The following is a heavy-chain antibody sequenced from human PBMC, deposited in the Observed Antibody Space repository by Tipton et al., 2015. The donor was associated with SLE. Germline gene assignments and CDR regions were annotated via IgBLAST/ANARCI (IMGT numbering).Heavy chain of an antibody. CDR3: ARQPRSDYYDSSGYYHNWFDP. CDR1: GGSISSYY. V-gene: IGHV4-4*07. D-gene: IGHD3-22*01. Sequence: LRLSCTVSGGSISSYYWSWIRQPAGKGLEWIGRIYTSGSTNYNPSLKSRVTISLDTSKKQFSLNLRFVTAADTAVYYCARQPRSDYYDSSGYYHNWFDPWGQGTLVTVSS. CDR2: IYTSGST. J-gene: IGHJ5*02.